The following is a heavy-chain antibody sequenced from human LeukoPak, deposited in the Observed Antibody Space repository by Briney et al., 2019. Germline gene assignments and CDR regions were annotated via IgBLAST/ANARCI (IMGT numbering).Heavy chain of an antibody. CDR2: ISGSGGST. D-gene: IGHD3-22*01. Sequence: AGRSLRLSCAASGFTFSSYGMHWVRQAPGKGPEWLSAISGSGGSTTDADSVKGRFTTSRDNSKSTLYLQMNSLRAEDTAIYYCAKIFHTDGYYLGEHLFDAWGQGTLVTVSS. CDR3: AKIFHTDGYYLGEHLFDA. J-gene: IGHJ5*02. CDR1: GFTFSSYG. V-gene: IGHV3-23*01.